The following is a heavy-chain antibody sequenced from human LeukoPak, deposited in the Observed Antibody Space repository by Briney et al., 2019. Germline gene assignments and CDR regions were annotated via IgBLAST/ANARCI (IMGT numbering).Heavy chain of an antibody. D-gene: IGHD4-17*01. J-gene: IGHJ4*02. Sequence: GGSLRLSCAASGLPFSSHAFSWIRQAPGKGLEWVSAINGYTTYYADTVKGRFTISRDNAKNSLYLQMNSLRAEDTAVYYCARVSAVTDFDYWGQGTLVTVSS. CDR2: INGYTT. CDR1: GLPFSSHA. CDR3: ARVSAVTDFDY. V-gene: IGHV3-23*01.